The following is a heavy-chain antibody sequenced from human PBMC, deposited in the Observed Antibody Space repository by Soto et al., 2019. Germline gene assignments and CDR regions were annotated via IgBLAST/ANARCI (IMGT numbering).Heavy chain of an antibody. CDR2: IGTAGDT. J-gene: IGHJ2*01. V-gene: IGHV3-13*01. CDR1: GFTFSSYD. D-gene: IGHD3-16*02. Sequence: EVQLVESGGGLVQPGGSLRLSCAASGFTFSSYDMHWVRQATGKGLEWVSAIGTAGDTYYPGSVKGRFTISRENAKKSLYLQMNRLRSGDTAVYYCARVGPMMTFGGVIVTGNWYFDLWVRGTLVTVSS. CDR3: ARVGPMMTFGGVIVTGNWYFDL.